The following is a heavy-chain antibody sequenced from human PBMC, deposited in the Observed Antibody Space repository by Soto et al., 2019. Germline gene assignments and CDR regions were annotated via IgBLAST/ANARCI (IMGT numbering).Heavy chain of an antibody. Sequence: QITLKEAGPTLVKPTETLTLTCTFSGFSFTTTRMGVGWTRQPPGKALEWLAIIYWDGESRYNPLLRRRLTLTEDTPKNQLLLKMTNRHPKDTPTYYCAHRDPTETTTYFDPGGQGIPVPVPS. CDR1: GFSFTTTRMG. D-gene: IGHD1-1*01. CDR2: IYWDGES. V-gene: IGHV2-5*02. J-gene: IGHJ5*02. CDR3: AHRDPTETTTYFDP.